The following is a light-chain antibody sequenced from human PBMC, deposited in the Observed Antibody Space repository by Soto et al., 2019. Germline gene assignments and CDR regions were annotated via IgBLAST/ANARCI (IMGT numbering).Light chain of an antibody. CDR3: QQYNNWPPTWT. J-gene: IGKJ1*01. CDR1: QGVSRK. Sequence: DIVMTQSPATLPVAPGEGVTFPCRASQGVSRKLAWYQHRPGQAPRLLITGASTGATGIPARFSGSGSGTEFTLTISDLQSADFAVYYCQQYNNWPPTWTFGQGTKVDIK. V-gene: IGKV3-15*01. CDR2: GAS.